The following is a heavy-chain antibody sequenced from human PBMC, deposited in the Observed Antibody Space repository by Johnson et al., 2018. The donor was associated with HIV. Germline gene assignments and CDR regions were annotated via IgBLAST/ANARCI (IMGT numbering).Heavy chain of an antibody. CDR3: ARDKAVGYSSGWHAFDI. V-gene: IGHV3-74*01. Sequence: VQLVESGGGLKQPGGSLRLSCAASGFTFSSYWMHWVRQAPGKGLVWVSRINSDGSSTSYADSVKGRFTISRDNAKNTLYLQMNSLRAEDTAVYYCARDKAVGYSSGWHAFDIWGQGTMVTVSS. CDR2: INSDGSST. CDR1: GFTFSSYW. J-gene: IGHJ3*02. D-gene: IGHD6-19*01.